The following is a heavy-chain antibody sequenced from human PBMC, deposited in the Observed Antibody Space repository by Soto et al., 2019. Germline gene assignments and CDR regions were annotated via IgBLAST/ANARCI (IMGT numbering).Heavy chain of an antibody. D-gene: IGHD3-3*01. V-gene: IGHV1-18*01. CDR3: ARDHATEGYYDFWSGYPYLDY. J-gene: IGHJ4*02. Sequence: GASVKVSCKASGYTFTSYGISWVQQAPGQGLEWMGWISAYNGNTNYAQKLQGRVTMTTDTSTSTAYMELRSLRSDDTAVYYCARDHATEGYYDFWSGYPYLDYWGQGTLVTVSS. CDR1: GYTFTSYG. CDR2: ISAYNGNT.